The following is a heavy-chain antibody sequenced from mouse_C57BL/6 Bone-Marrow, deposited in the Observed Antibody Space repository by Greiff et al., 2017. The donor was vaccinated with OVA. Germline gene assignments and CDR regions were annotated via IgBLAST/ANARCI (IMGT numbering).Heavy chain of an antibody. Sequence: QVHVKQPGAELVKPGASVKLSCKASGYTFTSYWMHWVKQRPGQGLEWLGMIYPNSGSTNYNEKFKRTATLTVDNSSSTAYMQLSSLTSGDSAVYDCARCDYDSSRIAMDYWGRGTAVTGSS. J-gene: IGHJ4*01. V-gene: IGHV1-64*01. CDR2: IYPNSGST. CDR1: GYTFTSYW. CDR3: ARCDYDSSRIAMDY. D-gene: IGHD1-1*01.